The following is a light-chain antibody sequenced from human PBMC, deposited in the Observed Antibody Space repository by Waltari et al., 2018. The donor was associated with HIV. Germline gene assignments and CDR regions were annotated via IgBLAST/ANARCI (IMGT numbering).Light chain of an antibody. CDR1: NSNIGSNT. CDR3: AAWDDSLNAHVL. V-gene: IGLV1-44*01. J-gene: IGLJ2*01. CDR2: NNN. Sequence: QSVLTQPPSASGTPGQRVTISCSGRNSNIGSNTVNWYQQPPGTAPKLLIYNNNPRPSPFSARFSGSNSGTSASLSISGLQSEDEADYYCAAWDDSLNAHVLFGGGTKLTVL.